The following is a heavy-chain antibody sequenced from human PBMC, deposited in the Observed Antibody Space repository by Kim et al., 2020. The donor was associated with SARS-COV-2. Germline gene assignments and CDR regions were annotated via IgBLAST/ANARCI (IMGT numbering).Heavy chain of an antibody. Sequence: ADSVKGRFTIARDNSKNTLFLQMDSLRADDTAIYYCAKVKVTDTNTYCFDHWGQGTLVTVSS. V-gene: IGHV3-30*02. D-gene: IGHD2-2*01. CDR3: AKVKVTDTNTYCFDH. J-gene: IGHJ4*02.